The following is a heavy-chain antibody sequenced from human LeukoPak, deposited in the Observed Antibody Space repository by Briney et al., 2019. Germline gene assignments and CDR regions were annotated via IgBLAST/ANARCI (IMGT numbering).Heavy chain of an antibody. D-gene: IGHD4-23*01. J-gene: IGHJ3*02. CDR1: GYTFSSYD. CDR2: MNPNSGNR. V-gene: IGHV1-8*03. CDR3: ARRLGLRWDLQAFDI. Sequence: ASVKVSCKASGYTFSSYDINWVRQATGQGLEWMGWMNPNSGNRGYAQKFQGRVTITRNTSISTAYMELSSLRSEDTAVYYCARRLGLRWDLQAFDIWGQGTMVTVSS.